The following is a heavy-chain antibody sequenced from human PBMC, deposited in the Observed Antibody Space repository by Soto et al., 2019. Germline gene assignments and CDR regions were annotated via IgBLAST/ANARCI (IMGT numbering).Heavy chain of an antibody. CDR2: IWYDGSNK. V-gene: IGHV3-33*01. J-gene: IGHJ6*02. CDR3: ARDFSISTHGMRPVCYYYYGMDV. Sequence: QVQLVESGGGVVQPGRSLRLSCAASGFTFSSYGMHWVRQAPGKGLEWVAVIWYDGSNKYYADSVKGRFTISRDNSKNTLHMQMNSLRAEDTAVYYCARDFSISTHGMRPVCYYYYGMDVWGQGTTVTVSS. CDR1: GFTFSSYG. D-gene: IGHD2-2*01.